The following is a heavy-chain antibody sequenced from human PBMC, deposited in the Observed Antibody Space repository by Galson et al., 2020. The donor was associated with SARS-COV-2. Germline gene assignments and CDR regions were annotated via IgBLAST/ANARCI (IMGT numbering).Heavy chain of an antibody. Sequence: ASVKVSCKASGYTFTSYGISWVRQAPGQGLEWMGWISAYDCDTNYAQMLQGRVTMTTDTSTNTAYLDLVSLRSDDTAIYYCARTMVRAVINDYWGQGTLVTVSS. J-gene: IGHJ4*02. CDR3: ARTMVRAVINDY. CDR1: GYTFTSYG. D-gene: IGHD3-10*01. V-gene: IGHV1-18*01. CDR2: ISAYDCDT.